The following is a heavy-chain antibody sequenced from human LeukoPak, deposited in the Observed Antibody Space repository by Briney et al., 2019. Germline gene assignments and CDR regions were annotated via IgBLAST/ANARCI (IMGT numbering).Heavy chain of an antibody. J-gene: IGHJ3*02. CDR1: GYSISSGYY. CDR2: IYHSGST. Sequence: SETLSLTCTVSGYSISSGYYWGWIRQPPGKGLEWIGSIYHSGSTYYNPSLKSRVTISVDTSKNQFSLKLSSVTAADTAVYYCARVPLIAAAGPYGAFDIWGQGTMVTVSS. V-gene: IGHV4-38-2*02. CDR3: ARVPLIAAAGPYGAFDI. D-gene: IGHD6-13*01.